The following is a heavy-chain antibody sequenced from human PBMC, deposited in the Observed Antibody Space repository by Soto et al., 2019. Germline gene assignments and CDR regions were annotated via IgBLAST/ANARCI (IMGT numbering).Heavy chain of an antibody. J-gene: IGHJ3*02. CDR2: IYYSGST. V-gene: IGHV4-59*12. D-gene: IGHD4-4*01. CDR3: AGDGYSRYAFDI. CDR1: GGSISSYY. Sequence: QVQLQESGPGLVKPSETLSLTCTVSGGSISSYYWSWIRQPPGKGLEWIGYIYYSGSTNYNPSLKSRVTISVDTAKNQFSLKLSSVTAADTAVYYCAGDGYSRYAFDIWGQGTMVTVSS.